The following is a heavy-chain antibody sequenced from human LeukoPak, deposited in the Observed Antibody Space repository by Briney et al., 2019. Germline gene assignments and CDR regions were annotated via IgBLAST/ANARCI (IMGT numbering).Heavy chain of an antibody. Sequence: GGSLRLSCAASGFTFDDYGMSWVRQAPGKGLEWVSRINSDGSSTAYADSVKGRFTISRDNAKNTLYLQMNSLRAEDTAVYYCARDRGSGWYYFDYWGQGTLVTVSS. V-gene: IGHV3-74*01. D-gene: IGHD6-19*01. CDR1: GFTFDDYG. CDR3: ARDRGSGWYYFDY. J-gene: IGHJ4*02. CDR2: INSDGSST.